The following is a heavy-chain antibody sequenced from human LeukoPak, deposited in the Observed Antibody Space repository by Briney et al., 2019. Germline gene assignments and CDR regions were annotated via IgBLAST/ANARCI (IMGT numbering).Heavy chain of an antibody. CDR3: AKDHGGWFGEPIDY. D-gene: IGHD3-10*01. CDR1: GFTFDDYA. J-gene: IGHJ4*02. V-gene: IGHV3-9*01. CDR2: ISWNSGSI. Sequence: PGRSLRLSCAASGFTFDDYAMHWVRQAPGKGLEWVSGISWNSGSIGYADSVKGRFTISRDNAKNSLYLQMNSLRAEDTALYYCAKDHGGWFGEPIDYWGQGTLVTVSS.